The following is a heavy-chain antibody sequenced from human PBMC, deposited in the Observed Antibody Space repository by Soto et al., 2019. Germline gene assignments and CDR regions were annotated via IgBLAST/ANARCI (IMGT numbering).Heavy chain of an antibody. J-gene: IGHJ4*02. Sequence: QVQLQESGPGLVKSSETLSLNCTVSSGSMYGFYWSWFRQSAGKGLEWIGRIYTSGATSYHPSLKSRVSMSVSDSKTQFYLRLTSVTAADTAVYYCARANRPFRGDGAFDSWGQGTLVTVSS. CDR2: IYTSGAT. CDR3: ARANRPFRGDGAFDS. CDR1: SGSMYGFY. V-gene: IGHV4-4*07. D-gene: IGHD3-10*01.